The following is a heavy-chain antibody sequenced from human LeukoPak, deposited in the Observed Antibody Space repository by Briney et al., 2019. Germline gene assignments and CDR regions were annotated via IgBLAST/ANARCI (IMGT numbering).Heavy chain of an antibody. CDR1: GYTFTSYY. V-gene: IGHV1-46*01. J-gene: IGHJ4*02. CDR2: INPSGGST. CDR3: ARDGSRDTALDY. D-gene: IGHD5-18*01. Sequence: ASVKVSCKASGYTFTSYYMHWVRQAPGQGLEWMGIINPSGGSTSYAQKFQGRVTMTRDTSTSTIYMELSSLRSEDTAVYYCARDGSRDTALDYWGQGTLVTVSS.